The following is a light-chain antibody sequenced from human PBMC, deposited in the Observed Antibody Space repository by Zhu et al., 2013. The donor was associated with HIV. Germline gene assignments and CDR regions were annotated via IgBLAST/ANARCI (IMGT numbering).Light chain of an antibody. V-gene: IGKV1-9*01. CDR2: AAS. Sequence: DIQLTQSPSFLSASVGDRVTITCRASQGIGRYLAWYQQKAGKAPKLLIYAASTLQSGVPSRFGGSGSGTEFTLTISSLQPDDFATYYCQQYNSYPYTFGQGTKLEIK. CDR3: QQYNSYPYT. J-gene: IGKJ2*01. CDR1: QGIGRY.